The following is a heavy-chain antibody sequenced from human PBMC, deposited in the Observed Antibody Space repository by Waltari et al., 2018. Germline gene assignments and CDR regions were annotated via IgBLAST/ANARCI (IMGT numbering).Heavy chain of an antibody. V-gene: IGHV1-69*10. D-gene: IGHD6-13*01. J-gene: IGHJ4*02. CDR2: IIPILGIA. Sequence: QVQLVQSGAEVKKPGSSVTVSCKASGGTFSSYAISWVRQAPGQGLEWMGGIIPILGIANYAQKFQGRVTITADKSTSTAYMELSSLRSEDTAVYYCATQSTAAAAYFDYWGQGTLVTVSS. CDR1: GGTFSSYA. CDR3: ATQSTAAAAYFDY.